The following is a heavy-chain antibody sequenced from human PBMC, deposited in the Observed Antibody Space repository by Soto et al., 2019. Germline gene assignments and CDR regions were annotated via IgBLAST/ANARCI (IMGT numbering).Heavy chain of an antibody. CDR3: VVVAKPYYLDY. D-gene: IGHD2-15*01. V-gene: IGHV1-18*01. CDR1: GYTFTSYG. J-gene: IGHJ4*02. CDR2: ISAYNGNT. Sequence: QVQLVQSGAEVKKPGASVKVSCKASGYTFTSYGISWVRQATGQGLEWMGWISAYNGNTNYAQKLQGRVTMTTDTATGTAYMELRSLRSDDTAVYYCVVVAKPYYLDYWGQGTLVTVSS.